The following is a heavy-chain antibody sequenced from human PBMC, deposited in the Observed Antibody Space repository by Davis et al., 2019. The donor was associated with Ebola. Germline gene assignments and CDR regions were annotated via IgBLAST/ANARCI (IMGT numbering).Heavy chain of an antibody. J-gene: IGHJ4*02. CDR3: ATLSGYVPNDY. D-gene: IGHD3-3*01. CDR2: GSYSSGYI. V-gene: IGHV3-11*06. Sequence: GESLKISCAASGFTFSDNYMTWIRQAPGKGLEWVASGSYSSGYIYYADSVKGRFTISRDNAKNSLYLQMNSLRPEDAAVYYCATLSGYVPNDYWGQGTLVTVSS. CDR1: GFTFSDNY.